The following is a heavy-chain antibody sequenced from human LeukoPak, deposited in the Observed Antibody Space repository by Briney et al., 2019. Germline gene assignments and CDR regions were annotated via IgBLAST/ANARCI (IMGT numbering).Heavy chain of an antibody. CDR3: AKEFSGYLASFEY. V-gene: IGHV3-23*01. J-gene: IGHJ4*02. D-gene: IGHD3-22*01. CDR2: ISGSGGST. CDR1: GFTFSSYA. Sequence: GGSLRLFCAASGFTFSSYAMSWVRQAPGKGLEWVSAISGSGGSTYYADSVKGRFTISRDNSKNRLYLQMNSLRAEDTAVYYCAKEFSGYLASFEYWGQGTLVTVSS.